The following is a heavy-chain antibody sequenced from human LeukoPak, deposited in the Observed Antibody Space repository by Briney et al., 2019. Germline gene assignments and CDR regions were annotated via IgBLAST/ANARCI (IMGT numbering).Heavy chain of an antibody. CDR3: ARSRRAHFDY. J-gene: IGHJ4*02. CDR2: INHSGST. CDR1: GGSFSGYY. Sequence: SETLSLTCAVYGGSFSGYYWSWIRQPPGKGLEWIGEINHSGSTNYNPSLKSRVTISVDTSKNQFSLKLSSVTAADTAVYYCARSRRAHFDYWGQGTLVTVSS. V-gene: IGHV4-34*01.